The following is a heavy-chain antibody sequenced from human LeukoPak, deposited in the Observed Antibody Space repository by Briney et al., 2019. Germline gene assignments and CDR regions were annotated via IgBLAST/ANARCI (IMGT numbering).Heavy chain of an antibody. J-gene: IGHJ5*02. Sequence: GESLRLSCAASGFTFKKYWMNWVRQVPGKGLECLANIKEDGSETYYADSVKGRFTISRDNAKNSLYLQMNSLRAEDTAVYYCAREVVVVPAAKFPRLFDPWGQGTLVTVSS. V-gene: IGHV3-7*01. CDR2: IKEDGSET. D-gene: IGHD2-2*01. CDR3: AREVVVVPAAKFPRLFDP. CDR1: GFTFKKYW.